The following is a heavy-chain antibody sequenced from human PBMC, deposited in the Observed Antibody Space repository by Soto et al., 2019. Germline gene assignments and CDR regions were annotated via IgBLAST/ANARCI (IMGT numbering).Heavy chain of an antibody. D-gene: IGHD2-21*02. CDR3: ARDLPRGGDTRYYGMDV. CDR1: GFTFSSYS. V-gene: IGHV3-21*01. CDR2: TSRSGSFI. Sequence: GGSLRLSCAASGFTFSSYSMNWVRQAPGKGLEWVSSTSRSGSFIYYYADSVKGRFTISRDNAKNSLYLQMNSLRAEDTAVYYCARDLPRGGDTRYYGMDVWGQGTTVTVSS. J-gene: IGHJ6*02.